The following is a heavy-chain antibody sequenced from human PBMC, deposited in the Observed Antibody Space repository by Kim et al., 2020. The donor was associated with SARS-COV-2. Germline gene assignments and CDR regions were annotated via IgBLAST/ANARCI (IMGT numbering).Heavy chain of an antibody. Sequence: GGSLRLSCAASGFTFSSYAMSWVRQAPGKGLEWVSAISGSGGSTYYADSVKGRFTISRDNSKNTLYLQMNSLRAEDTAVYYCAKEANLPPHYYGSGSYFAWFDPWGQGTLVTVSS. CDR3: AKEANLPPHYYGSGSYFAWFDP. D-gene: IGHD3-10*01. CDR1: GFTFSSYA. CDR2: ISGSGGST. J-gene: IGHJ5*02. V-gene: IGHV3-23*01.